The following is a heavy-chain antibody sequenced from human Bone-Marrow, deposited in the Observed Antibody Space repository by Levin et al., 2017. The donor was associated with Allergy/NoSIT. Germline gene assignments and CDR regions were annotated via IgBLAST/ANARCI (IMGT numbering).Heavy chain of an antibody. Sequence: SCAASGFVFSSYAMTWVRQAPGKGLEWVSGLSGSGTSTYYVDSVKGRFTISRDNSKNTLYLQMNSLRADDTAIYYCAKGPVFGPNDPFDVWGQGTMVTVSS. V-gene: IGHV3-23*05. D-gene: IGHD3-10*01. CDR1: GFVFSSYA. J-gene: IGHJ3*01. CDR2: LSGSGTST. CDR3: AKGPVFGPNDPFDV.